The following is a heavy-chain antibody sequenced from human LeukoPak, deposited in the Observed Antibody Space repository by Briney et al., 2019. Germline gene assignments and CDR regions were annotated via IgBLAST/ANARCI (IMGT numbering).Heavy chain of an antibody. J-gene: IGHJ4*02. CDR3: ATGIAVAGRVQRDYFDY. CDR2: INPNSGDT. Sequence: ASEKVSCKASGYTFTGYYIHWVRQAPGQGLEWMGRINPNSGDTYSAQKFQGRVTMTRDTSISTAYMELSRLTSDDTAVYYCATGIAVAGRVQRDYFDYWGQGTLVTVSS. D-gene: IGHD6-19*01. V-gene: IGHV1-2*06. CDR1: GYTFTGYY.